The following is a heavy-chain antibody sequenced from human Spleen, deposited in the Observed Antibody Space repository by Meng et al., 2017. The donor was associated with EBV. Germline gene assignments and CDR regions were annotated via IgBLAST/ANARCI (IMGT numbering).Heavy chain of an antibody. Sequence: QVQLGASAPGQVKPSLTLSLTCPVSGDSISSFYYWGWIRQPPGRGLEWIGSVHYTGSTYYGPSLKSRVTVSVDTSKNQFSLRLTSVTAADTAVYYCARPFPSWQSPRLDPIGAWGQGTLVTVSS. V-gene: IGHV4-38-2*01. D-gene: IGHD6-19*01. CDR1: GDSISSFYY. CDR2: VHYTGST. CDR3: ARPFPSWQSPRLDPIGA. J-gene: IGHJ5*02.